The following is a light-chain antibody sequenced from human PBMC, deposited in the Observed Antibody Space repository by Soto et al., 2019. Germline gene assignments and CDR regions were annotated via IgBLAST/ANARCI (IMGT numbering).Light chain of an antibody. CDR2: GAS. CDR1: QSVSSN. Sequence: EIVMTQSPATLSASAGERATLSCRASQSVSSNLAWYQQKPGQAPRLLIYGASTRATGIPVRFSGSGSGTEFTLTISSLQSEDFAVYYCQQYNNGPPWTFGRGTKVEIK. V-gene: IGKV3-15*01. CDR3: QQYNNGPPWT. J-gene: IGKJ1*01.